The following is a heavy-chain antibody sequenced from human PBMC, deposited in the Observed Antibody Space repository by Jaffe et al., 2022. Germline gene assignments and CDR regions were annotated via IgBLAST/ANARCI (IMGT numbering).Heavy chain of an antibody. J-gene: IGHJ4*02. V-gene: IGHV3-49*04. CDR3: TNNQYYFDY. CDR2: IRSKAYGGTT. CDR1: GFTFGDYA. Sequence: EVQLVESGGGLVQPGRSLRLSCTASGFTFGDYAMSWVRQAPGKGLEWVGFIRSKAYGGTTEYAASVKGRFTISRDDSKSIAYLQMNSLKTEDTAVYYCTNNQYYFDYWGQGTLVTVSS.